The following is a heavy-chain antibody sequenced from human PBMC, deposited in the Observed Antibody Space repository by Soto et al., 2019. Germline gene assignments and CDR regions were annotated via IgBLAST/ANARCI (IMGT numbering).Heavy chain of an antibody. D-gene: IGHD3-22*01. J-gene: IGHJ3*02. V-gene: IGHV4-34*01. CDR2: INHSGST. CDR3: VRGLRFERYYDSSGYPWGI. Sequence: QVQLQQWGAGLLKPSETLSLTCAVYGGSFSGYYWSWIRQPPGKGLGWIGEINHSGSTNYNPSFKRRVTISVDQSKNQFSLKLSSVTAADTDVYSCVRGLRFERYYDSSGYPWGIWGQGTMVTVSS. CDR1: GGSFSGYY.